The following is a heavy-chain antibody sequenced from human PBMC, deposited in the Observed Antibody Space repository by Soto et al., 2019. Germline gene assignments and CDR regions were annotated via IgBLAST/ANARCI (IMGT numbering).Heavy chain of an antibody. CDR3: ARPIGTPPPGWFDP. D-gene: IGHD1-1*01. V-gene: IGHV3-48*01. Sequence: GGSLRLSCAASGFTFSSYSMNWVRQAPGKGLEWVSYISSSSSSIYYADSVKGRFTISRDNAKNSLYLQMNSLRAEDTAVYYCARPIGTPPPGWFDPWGQGTLVTVSS. CDR2: ISSSSSSI. J-gene: IGHJ5*02. CDR1: GFTFSSYS.